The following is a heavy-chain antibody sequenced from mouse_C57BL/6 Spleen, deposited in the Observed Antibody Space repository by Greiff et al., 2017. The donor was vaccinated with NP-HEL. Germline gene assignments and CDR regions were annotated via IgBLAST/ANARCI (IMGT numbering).Heavy chain of an antibody. J-gene: IGHJ1*03. CDR3: ARPEYDNGGYWYFDV. CDR2: ISNLAYSI. CDR1: GFTFSDYG. Sequence: EVQLVESGGGLVQPGGSLKLSCAASGFTFSDYGMAWVRQAPRKGPEWVAFISNLAYSIYYADTVTGRFTISRENAKNTLYLEMSSLRSEDTAMYYCARPEYDNGGYWYFDVWGTGTTVTVSS. V-gene: IGHV5-15*01. D-gene: IGHD2-10*02.